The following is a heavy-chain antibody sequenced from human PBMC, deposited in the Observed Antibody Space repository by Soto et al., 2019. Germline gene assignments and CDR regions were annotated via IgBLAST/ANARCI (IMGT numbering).Heavy chain of an antibody. V-gene: IGHV3-33*05. CDR1: GFTFSNYA. Sequence: QVRLVESGGGVVQPGTSLRLSCAASGFTFSNYAMHWVRQAPGKGLEWLAVFSYDRNNTYYADSVKGRFTISRDISKNTLFLQMNRLRVEDTAVYFCVRNSQFGVVTPYYWGQGTRVTVSS. CDR2: FSYDRNNT. CDR3: VRNSQFGVVTPYY. J-gene: IGHJ4*02. D-gene: IGHD3-3*01.